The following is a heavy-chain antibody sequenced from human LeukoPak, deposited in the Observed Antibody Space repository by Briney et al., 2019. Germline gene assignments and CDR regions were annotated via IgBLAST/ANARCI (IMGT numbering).Heavy chain of an antibody. Sequence: PSETLSLTCTVSGGSISSYYWSWIRQPPRKGLEWIGYIYYSGSTNYNPSLKSRVTISVDTSKNQFSLKLSSVTTADTAVYYCARGSPVSFNYWGQGTLVTVSS. CDR1: GGSISSYY. J-gene: IGHJ4*02. V-gene: IGHV4-59*01. CDR3: ARGSPVSFNY. D-gene: IGHD3-10*01. CDR2: IYYSGST.